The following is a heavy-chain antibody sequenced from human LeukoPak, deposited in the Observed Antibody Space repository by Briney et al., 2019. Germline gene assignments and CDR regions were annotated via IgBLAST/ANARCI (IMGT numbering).Heavy chain of an antibody. CDR3: ARESWGMLSFGY. CDR1: GFTFSSYW. J-gene: IGHJ4*02. V-gene: IGHV3-23*01. Sequence: GGSLRLSCVVSGFTFSSYWMSWVRQAPGKGLEWVSVISGSGGSTYYADSVKGRFTISRDNSKNTLYLQMDSLRAEDTALYYCARESWGMLSFGYWGQGTLVTVSS. D-gene: IGHD3-16*01. CDR2: ISGSGGST.